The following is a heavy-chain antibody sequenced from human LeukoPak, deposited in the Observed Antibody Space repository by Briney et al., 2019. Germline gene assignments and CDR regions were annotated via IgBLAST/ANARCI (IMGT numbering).Heavy chain of an antibody. V-gene: IGHV3-74*01. CDR3: ARLRGYNYGIQPFDY. Sequence: PGGSLRLSCAASGFTFSSYWMHWVRQAPGKGLVWVSRINSDGSSTSYADSVKGRFTISRDNAKNTLYLQMNSLRAEDTAVYYCARLRGYNYGIQPFDYWGQGTLVTVSS. CDR2: INSDGSST. D-gene: IGHD5-18*01. CDR1: GFTFSSYW. J-gene: IGHJ4*02.